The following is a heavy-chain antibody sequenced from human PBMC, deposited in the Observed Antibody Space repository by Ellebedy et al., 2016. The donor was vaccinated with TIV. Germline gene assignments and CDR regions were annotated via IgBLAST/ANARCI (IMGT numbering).Heavy chain of an antibody. J-gene: IGHJ5*02. Sequence: SETLSLXCTVSGGSISSTSYYWGWIRQPPGKGLEWIGSINYSGSTYYNPSLKSRVTISVDTSRDQCSLKLNSVTAADTAVYYCARQGYCLSTNCYRWFDPWGQGTLVTVSS. D-gene: IGHD2-2*01. CDR3: ARQGYCLSTNCYRWFDP. CDR2: INYSGST. V-gene: IGHV4-39*01. CDR1: GGSISSTSYY.